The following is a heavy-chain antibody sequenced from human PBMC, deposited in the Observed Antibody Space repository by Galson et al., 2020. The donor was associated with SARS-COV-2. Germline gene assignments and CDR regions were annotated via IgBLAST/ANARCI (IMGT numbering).Heavy chain of an antibody. CDR3: ARAPEFSPYTWFDS. Sequence: SVKVSCKASGGSFSTDSINWVRQAPGQGLEWMGGVIPVFGAAKNAQKFQGRIRISAVESTTTTYMELRSLTSEDTAVYFCARAPEFSPYTWFDSWGQGTLVTVSS. CDR1: GGSFSTDS. J-gene: IGHJ5*01. D-gene: IGHD3-10*01. V-gene: IGHV1-69*13. CDR2: VIPVFGAA.